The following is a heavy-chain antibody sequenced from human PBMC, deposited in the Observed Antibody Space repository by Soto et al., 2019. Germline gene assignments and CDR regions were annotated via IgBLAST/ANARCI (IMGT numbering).Heavy chain of an antibody. Sequence: QVQLQESGPGLVKPSETLSLTCTVSGDSIRSSSHYWAWNRQPPGKGLEWIGGFYYSGRPYYNPSLNSRVTMSVDTSKNQFSLNLNSVTAAYTAVYYCYINGYWCQGTLVTVSS. CDR2: FYYSGRP. D-gene: IGHD2-8*01. V-gene: IGHV4-39*01. CDR1: GDSIRSSSHY. J-gene: IGHJ4*02. CDR3: YINGY.